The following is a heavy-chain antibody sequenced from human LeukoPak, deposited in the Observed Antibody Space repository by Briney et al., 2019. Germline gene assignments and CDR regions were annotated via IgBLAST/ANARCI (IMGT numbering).Heavy chain of an antibody. CDR1: GFTFSSYE. J-gene: IGHJ5*02. CDR3: ARCVVVTASVGQMGSNWFDP. CDR2: ISSGGSTI. Sequence: GGSLRLSCAGSGFTFSSYEMNWVRQAPGKGLEWVSYISSGGSTIYYADSVKGRFTISRDNAKNSLYLQMNSLRCGDTAIYYCARCVVVTASVGQMGSNWFDPWGQGTLVTVSS. D-gene: IGHD2-21*02. V-gene: IGHV3-48*03.